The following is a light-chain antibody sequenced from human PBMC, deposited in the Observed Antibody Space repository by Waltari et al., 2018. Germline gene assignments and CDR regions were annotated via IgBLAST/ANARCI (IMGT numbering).Light chain of an antibody. CDR2: NTD. CDR1: SGSVSTNHY. CDR3: VLYMGSVV. Sequence: QTVVTQEPSFSVSPGGTVTLTCGLTSGSVSTNHYASWYRPPPGQAPRTLIHNTDTRSSGVPDRFSGSILGNKAALTITGAQADDESDYYCVLYMGSVVFGGGTKLTVL. J-gene: IGLJ3*02. V-gene: IGLV8-61*01.